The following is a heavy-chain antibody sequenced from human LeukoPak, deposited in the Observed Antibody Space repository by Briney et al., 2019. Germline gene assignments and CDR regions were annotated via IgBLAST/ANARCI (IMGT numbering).Heavy chain of an antibody. V-gene: IGHV4-31*03. D-gene: IGHD5-12*01. J-gene: IGHJ4*02. Sequence: LSLTCTVSGGSISSGAYFWSWIRQHPGKGLEWIGFIYYSGTTYYNPSLKSRVTLSKDTSKNHFSLTLSSVTAADTAVYYCARAHGSGGDYFDHWGQGTLVTVSS. CDR2: IYYSGTT. CDR3: ARAHGSGGDYFDH. CDR1: GGSISSGAYF.